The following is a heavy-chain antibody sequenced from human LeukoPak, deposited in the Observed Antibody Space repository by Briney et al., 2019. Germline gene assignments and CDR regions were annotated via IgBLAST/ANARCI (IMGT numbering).Heavy chain of an antibody. Sequence: GGSLRLSCAASGFTFSSYAMHWVRQAPGKGLEWVAVISYDGSNKYYADSVKGRFTISRDNSKNTLYLQMNSLRAEDTAVYYCAKGVAVTGTPPDVWGKGTTVTVSS. CDR3: AKGVAVTGTPPDV. CDR2: ISYDGSNK. J-gene: IGHJ6*04. CDR1: GFTFSSYA. D-gene: IGHD6-19*01. V-gene: IGHV3-30-3*01.